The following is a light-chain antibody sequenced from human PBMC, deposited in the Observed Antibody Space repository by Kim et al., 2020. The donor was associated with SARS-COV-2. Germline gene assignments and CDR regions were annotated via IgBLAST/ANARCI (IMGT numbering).Light chain of an antibody. J-gene: IGKJ1*01. V-gene: IGKV1-5*03. CDR1: QSISNS. CDR3: QHYSGYST. CDR2: KAS. Sequence: SASVGDRVSITCRASQSISNSLAWYQQIPGKAPKLLLDKASTVETGVPSRFSGGGSGTEFTLTISSLQPEDFATYYCQHYSGYSTFGQGTKVDIK.